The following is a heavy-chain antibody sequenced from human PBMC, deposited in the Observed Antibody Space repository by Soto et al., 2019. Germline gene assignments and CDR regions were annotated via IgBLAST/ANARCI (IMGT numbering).Heavy chain of an antibody. Sequence: EVQLLESGGGLVQPGGSLRLSCAASGFTFSSYAMSWVRQAPGRGLEWGSHISGSTTSTYYADSVKGRFTVSRDNSKNTLYLQMNSLRAEDTAVYYCAKDSTTVTSFFDYWGQGTQVTVSS. CDR3: AKDSTTVTSFFDY. D-gene: IGHD4-17*01. V-gene: IGHV3-23*01. J-gene: IGHJ4*02. CDR1: GFTFSSYA. CDR2: ISGSTTST.